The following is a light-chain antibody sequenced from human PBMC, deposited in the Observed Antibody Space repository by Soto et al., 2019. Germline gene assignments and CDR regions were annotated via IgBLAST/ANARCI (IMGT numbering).Light chain of an antibody. CDR1: QTISTW. CDR2: DAS. V-gene: IGKV1-5*01. J-gene: IGKJ1*01. CDR3: QQYTNTNNPWM. Sequence: DIQVTHSPPTLSSSVVDIVTIXFRXXQTISTWMAWYQQKPGKAPKLLVYDASTLQSGVASRFSGSGSGTEFTLIISGLQPDDSATYYCQQYTNTNNPWMFGQGTKVDIK.